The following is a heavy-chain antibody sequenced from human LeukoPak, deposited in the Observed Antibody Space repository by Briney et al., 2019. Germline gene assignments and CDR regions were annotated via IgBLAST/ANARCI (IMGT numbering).Heavy chain of an antibody. J-gene: IGHJ2*01. D-gene: IGHD3-10*01. CDR1: GVTFSNYA. Sequence: ASVKVSCKASGVTFSNYAISWARQAPAQGPEWMGGIVPILGTPSYAQKFQGRVTITADESTSTAFMELSSLRADDTAVYYCASNLWFRGGDYWYFALWGRGTLVTVSS. CDR3: ASNLWFRGGDYWYFAL. V-gene: IGHV1-69*13. CDR2: IVPILGTP.